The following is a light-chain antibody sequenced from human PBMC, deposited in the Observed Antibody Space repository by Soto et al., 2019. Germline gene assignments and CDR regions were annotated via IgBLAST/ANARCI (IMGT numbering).Light chain of an antibody. J-gene: IGKJ5*01. V-gene: IGKV1-27*01. CDR2: AAS. CDR1: QGISNY. CDR3: QKYNSAPPGIT. Sequence: DIQMTQSPSSLSASVGDRVTITCRASQGISNYLAWYQQKPGKVPKLLIYAASTLQSGVPSRFSGSRSGTDFTLTISSLQPEDVATYYCQKYNSAPPGITFGQGTRLEIK.